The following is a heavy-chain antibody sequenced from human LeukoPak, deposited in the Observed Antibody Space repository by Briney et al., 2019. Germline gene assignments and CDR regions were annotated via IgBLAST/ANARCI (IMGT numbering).Heavy chain of an antibody. CDR2: INWNGGST. V-gene: IGHV3-20*04. D-gene: IGHD6-13*01. CDR3: ARDLIIAAAGSGGAGDH. CDR1: GFTFDDYG. J-gene: IGHJ4*02. Sequence: PGGSLRLSCAASGFTFDDYGMSWVRQAPGKGLEWVSGINWNGGSTGYADSVKGRFTISRDNAKNSLYLQMNSLRAEDTALYYCARDLIIAAAGSGGAGDHWGQGTLVTVSS.